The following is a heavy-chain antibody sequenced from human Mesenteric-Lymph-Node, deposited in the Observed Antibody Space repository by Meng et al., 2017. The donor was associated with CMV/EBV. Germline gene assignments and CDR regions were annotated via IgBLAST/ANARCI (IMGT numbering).Heavy chain of an antibody. V-gene: IGHV3-30-3*01. CDR1: GFTFSSHA. CDR2: LSYDGSNT. J-gene: IGHJ6*02. CDR3: ARDVADTDTYGMDV. D-gene: IGHD5-18*01. Sequence: GESLKISCVVSGFTFSSHAMYWVRQAPDKGLEWVALLSYDGSNTYYADSVKGRFTISRDNSKNTLYLQMNSLRAEDTAVYYCARDVADTDTYGMDVWGQGTTVTVSS.